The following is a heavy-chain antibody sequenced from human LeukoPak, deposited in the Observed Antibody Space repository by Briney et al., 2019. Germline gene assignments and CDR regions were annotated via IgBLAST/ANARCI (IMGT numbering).Heavy chain of an antibody. V-gene: IGHV4-59*01. CDR2: IYYSGST. J-gene: IGHJ5*02. Sequence: SETLSLICNVPGDSINNYYWSWVRQPPGKGLEWIGYIYYSGSTNYNPTLKSRITISKDPSKKQVALKLTSVTAADTAVYYCARGSNWLDPWGQGTLVTVSS. D-gene: IGHD6-6*01. CDR1: GDSINNYY. CDR3: ARGSNWLDP.